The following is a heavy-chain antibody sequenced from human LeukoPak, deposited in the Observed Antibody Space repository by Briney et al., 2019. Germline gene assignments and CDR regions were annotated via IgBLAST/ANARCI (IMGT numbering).Heavy chain of an antibody. CDR3: AALGVGGY. CDR1: GFTFRSFW. D-gene: IGHD3-16*01. CDR2: ISGRGEST. V-gene: IGHV3-23*01. J-gene: IGHJ4*02. Sequence: GGSLRLSCGGSGFTFRSFWMHWFRQAPGKGLEWVSCISGRGESTHFADSAKGRFTISRDNSKNTLSLQTNSLRAEDTAVYYCAALGVGGYWGQGTLVTVSS.